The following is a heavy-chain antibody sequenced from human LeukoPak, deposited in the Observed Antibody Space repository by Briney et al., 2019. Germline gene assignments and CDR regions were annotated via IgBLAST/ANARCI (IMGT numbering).Heavy chain of an antibody. Sequence: ASVKASGKASGYTVTTFSIHWVRQAPGKELEWWGGFEPDTAETVFARKFQGRVTVTEDTSTNTAYMDLTSLRSEDTAVYYCATGQTTPVLVDTLHFWGQGTLVTVSS. V-gene: IGHV1-24*01. J-gene: IGHJ4*02. D-gene: IGHD3-3*01. CDR3: ATGQTTPVLVDTLHF. CDR1: GYTVTTFS. CDR2: FEPDTAET.